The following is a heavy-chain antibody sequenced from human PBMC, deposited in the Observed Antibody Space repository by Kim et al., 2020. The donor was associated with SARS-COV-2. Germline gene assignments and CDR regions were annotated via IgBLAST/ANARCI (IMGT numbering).Heavy chain of an antibody. Sequence: YNPFFRGRVTISVDTSKNQFSLNLTSVTAADTALYYCARYGSGSYPRFDSWGQGTLVTVSS. V-gene: IGHV4-59*01. D-gene: IGHD3-10*01. CDR3: ARYGSGSYPRFDS. J-gene: IGHJ4*02.